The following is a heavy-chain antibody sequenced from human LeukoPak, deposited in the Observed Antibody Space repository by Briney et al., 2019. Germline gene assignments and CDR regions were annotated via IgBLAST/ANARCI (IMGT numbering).Heavy chain of an antibody. J-gene: IGHJ4*02. V-gene: IGHV3-23*01. D-gene: IGHD2-15*01. Sequence: GGSLRLSCAASGFTFSAYGMTWVRQAPGKGLEWVSGISGSGDSTYYADSVKGRFTISRDNSKNTLYLQMNSLRAEDTAVYYCAKGVGYCSGGSCQQFDYWGQGTLVTVSS. CDR1: GFTFSAYG. CDR2: ISGSGDST. CDR3: AKGVGYCSGGSCQQFDY.